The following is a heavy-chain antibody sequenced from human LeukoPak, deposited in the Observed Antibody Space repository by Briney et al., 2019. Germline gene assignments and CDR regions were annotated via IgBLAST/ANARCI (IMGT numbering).Heavy chain of an antibody. CDR2: IYYSGST. CDR3: ATTENSSGWFGY. CDR1: GGSISNYY. Sequence: SETLSLTCTVSGGSISNYYWSWIRQPPGKGLEWIGYIYYSGSTNYNPSLRSRVTISVDTSKNQLSLKLNSVTAADTAVYYCATTENSSGWFGYWGQGTLVTVSS. V-gene: IGHV4-59*08. D-gene: IGHD6-19*01. J-gene: IGHJ4*02.